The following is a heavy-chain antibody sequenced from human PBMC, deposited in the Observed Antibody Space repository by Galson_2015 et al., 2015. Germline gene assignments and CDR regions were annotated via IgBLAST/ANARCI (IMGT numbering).Heavy chain of an antibody. D-gene: IGHD2-15*01. J-gene: IGHJ6*03. CDR3: ARAHCSGGSCYDYYYYYMDV. Sequence: VMVSCKASGDTFGTYGISWVRQAPGQGLEWMGGIIPTFGTTNYAQRFQDRVTITADISTTTAYMELSSLRPGDSAVYYCARAHCSGGSCYDYYYYYMDVWGSGPRSPSP. V-gene: IGHV1-69*13. CDR2: IIPTFGTT. CDR1: GDTFGTYG.